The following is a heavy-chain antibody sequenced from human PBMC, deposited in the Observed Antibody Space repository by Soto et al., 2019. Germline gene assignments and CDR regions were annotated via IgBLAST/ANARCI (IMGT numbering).Heavy chain of an antibody. J-gene: IGHJ4*02. CDR2: IKQDGSEK. CDR1: GFTFGSYW. CDR3: ARDYRDSSGYYPNPFDY. V-gene: IGHV3-7*01. D-gene: IGHD3-22*01. Sequence: GGSLRFSCAASGFTFGSYWMSWVRQAPGKRLEWVANIKQDGSEKYYVDSVKGRFTISRDNAKNSLYLQMNSLRAEDTAVYYCARDYRDSSGYYPNPFDYWGQGTLVTVSS.